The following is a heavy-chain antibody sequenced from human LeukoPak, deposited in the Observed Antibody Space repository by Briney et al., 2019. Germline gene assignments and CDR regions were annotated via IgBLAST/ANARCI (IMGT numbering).Heavy chain of an antibody. CDR3: TGLGTR. V-gene: IGHV3-15*01. Sequence: GGSLRLSCAASGFTFSNDWMSWVRQAPGKGLEWVGRIKSKTDGGTTDYAAPVKVRFTISRDDSNDTLHLQISSLKAEYIAENYCTGLGTRWGKGTLVTVSS. CDR1: GFTFSNDW. J-gene: IGHJ4*02. CDR2: IKSKTDGGTT.